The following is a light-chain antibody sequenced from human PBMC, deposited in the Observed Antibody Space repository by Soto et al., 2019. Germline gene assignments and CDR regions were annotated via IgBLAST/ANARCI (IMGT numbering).Light chain of an antibody. J-gene: IGKJ2*01. Sequence: EIVMTQSPATLSVSPGERATLSCRASQSVSSTFAWYQQKPGQAPRLLIYGASTRATGLPARFSGGGSGTDFTLTISSLQSEDFAVYYCQQYNNWPYTFGPGTKVEVK. CDR3: QQYNNWPYT. V-gene: IGKV3-15*01. CDR1: QSVSST. CDR2: GAS.